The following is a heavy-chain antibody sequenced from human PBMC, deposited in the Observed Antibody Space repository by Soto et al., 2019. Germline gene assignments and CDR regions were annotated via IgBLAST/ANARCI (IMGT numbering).Heavy chain of an antibody. J-gene: IGHJ4*02. CDR2: IYYSGST. Sequence: SETLSLTCTVSGGSISSGGYYWSWIRQHPGKGLEWIGYIYYSGSTYYNPSLKSRVTISVDTSKNQFSLKLSSVTAADTAVYYCARGYRGYSYGRIDYWGQGTLVTVSS. D-gene: IGHD5-18*01. V-gene: IGHV4-31*03. CDR1: GGSISSGGYY. CDR3: ARGYRGYSYGRIDY.